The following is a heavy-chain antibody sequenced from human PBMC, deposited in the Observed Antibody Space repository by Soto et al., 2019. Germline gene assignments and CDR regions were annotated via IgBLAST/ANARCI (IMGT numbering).Heavy chain of an antibody. Sequence: GGSLRLSCAASGFTFSSYAMNWVRQAPGKGLEWVSLIGGGGDTTYYADSVKGRFTVSRDFSKNTLYLQMNSLRVEDTAVYFCXKRGPLDLSYPGNYFDYWGRGTLVTVSS. CDR1: GFTFSSYA. J-gene: IGHJ4*02. CDR2: IGGGGDTT. CDR3: XKRGPLDLSYPGNYFDY. V-gene: IGHV3-23*01. D-gene: IGHD3-10*01.